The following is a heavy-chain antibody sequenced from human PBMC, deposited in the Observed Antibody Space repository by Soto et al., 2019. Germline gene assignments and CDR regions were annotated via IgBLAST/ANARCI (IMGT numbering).Heavy chain of an antibody. CDR3: AREASGGYSWMDV. V-gene: IGHV1-46*04. CDR2: VSPSGDRI. D-gene: IGHD2-15*01. J-gene: IGHJ6*02. Sequence: QVHLVQSGAEVKKPGASVRVSCKASGYTFSDYYLHWLRLAPGRGLEWLGVVSPSGDRITYAQKLQGRVTMTRATATSTVYMDLSSLRSEDTAVYFCAREASGGYSWMDVWGQGTTVTVSS. CDR1: GYTFSDYY.